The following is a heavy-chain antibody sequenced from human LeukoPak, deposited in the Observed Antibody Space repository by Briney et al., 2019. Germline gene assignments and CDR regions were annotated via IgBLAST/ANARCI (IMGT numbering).Heavy chain of an antibody. J-gene: IGHJ4*02. Sequence: SETLSLTCSVSGDSMNSASYYWGFIRQPPGKGLEWIGSISYSGSTYYNPSLKSRVSISVDTSKNQFSLKLSSVTAADTAVYYCARGAYYYDSWGQGTLVTVSS. CDR1: GDSMNSASYY. D-gene: IGHD3-22*01. CDR2: ISYSGST. V-gene: IGHV4-39*07. CDR3: ARGAYYYDS.